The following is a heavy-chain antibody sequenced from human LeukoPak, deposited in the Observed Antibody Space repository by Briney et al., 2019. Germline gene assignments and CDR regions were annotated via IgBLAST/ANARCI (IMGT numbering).Heavy chain of an antibody. D-gene: IGHD6-13*01. J-gene: IGHJ4*02. CDR1: GFTFSSYG. CDR3: ARVAIAAAGAYFDY. Sequence: GGSLRLSCAASGFTFSSYGMHWVRQAPGKGLEWVAFIRYDGSNKYYADSVKGRFTISRDNSKNTLYLQMNSLRAEDTALYYCARVAIAAAGAYFDYWGQGTLVTVSS. V-gene: IGHV3-30*02. CDR2: IRYDGSNK.